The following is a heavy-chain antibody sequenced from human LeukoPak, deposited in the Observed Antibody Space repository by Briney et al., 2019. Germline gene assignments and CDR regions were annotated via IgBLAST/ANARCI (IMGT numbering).Heavy chain of an antibody. CDR3: ARDFLIRATFDY. V-gene: IGHV3-66*01. J-gene: IGHJ4*02. Sequence: GGSLGLSCAVSGFTVSSNYMSWVRQAPGKGLEWVSVIYSGGSTYCADSVKGRFTISRDNSKNTLFLQMNSLRAEDTAVYYCARDFLIRATFDYWGQGTLVTVSS. D-gene: IGHD1-26*01. CDR2: IYSGGST. CDR1: GFTVSSNY.